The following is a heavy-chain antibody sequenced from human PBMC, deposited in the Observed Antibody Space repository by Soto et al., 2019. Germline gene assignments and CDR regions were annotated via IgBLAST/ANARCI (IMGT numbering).Heavy chain of an antibody. D-gene: IGHD4-17*01. CDR1: GYTFSSYG. J-gene: IGHJ4*02. Sequence: QVQLVQSGTEVKKPGASVKVSCKASGYTFSSYGISWVRQAPGQGLEWMGWISGHNGNTNYAQKFRDRVTMTTDTSTSTVYMELRSLRSDDTAVYYCAREGWTTVTTIDSWGQGTLVTVSS. V-gene: IGHV1-18*01. CDR3: AREGWTTVTTIDS. CDR2: ISGHNGNT.